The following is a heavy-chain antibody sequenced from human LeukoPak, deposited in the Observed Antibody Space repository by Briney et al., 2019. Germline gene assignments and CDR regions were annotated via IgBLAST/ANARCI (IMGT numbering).Heavy chain of an antibody. Sequence: PGRPLRLSCAASGFTFSSYGMHWVRQAPGKGLEWVAVISYDGSNKYYADSVKGRFTISRDNSKNTLYLQMNSLRAEDTAVYYCAKVGASGSLFDYWGQGTLVTVSS. CDR2: ISYDGSNK. J-gene: IGHJ4*02. CDR3: AKVGASGSLFDY. V-gene: IGHV3-30*18. CDR1: GFTFSSYG. D-gene: IGHD1-26*01.